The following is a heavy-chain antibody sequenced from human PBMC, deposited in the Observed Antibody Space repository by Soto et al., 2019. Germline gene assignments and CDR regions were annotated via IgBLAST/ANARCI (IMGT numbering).Heavy chain of an antibody. D-gene: IGHD3-3*01. Sequence: SETLSLTCTVSGGSISSYYWSWIRQPPGKGLEWIGYIYYSGRTNYNPSIKSQVTKSVDTSKNQFSLKQSSVTDADMAVYYCARGNDFWSGYYYFDYWGQGTLVTVS. V-gene: IGHV4-59*01. CDR1: GGSISSYY. CDR3: ARGNDFWSGYYYFDY. J-gene: IGHJ4*02. CDR2: IYYSGRT.